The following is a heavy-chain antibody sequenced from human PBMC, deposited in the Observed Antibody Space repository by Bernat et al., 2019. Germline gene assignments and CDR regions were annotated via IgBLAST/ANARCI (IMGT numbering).Heavy chain of an antibody. Sequence: EVQLLESGGGLVQPGGSLRLSGPASGFTFSTNYMSWFARAPGKGLEWVSTIYSDGSTYYADSVKGRFVSSRDNSKNTLFLHMSRLRADDMALYYCARQDDFWSGFVVWGQGTLVTVSS. D-gene: IGHD3-3*01. CDR3: ARQDDFWSGFVV. V-gene: IGHV3-66*04. J-gene: IGHJ5*02. CDR2: IYSDGST. CDR1: GFTFSTNY.